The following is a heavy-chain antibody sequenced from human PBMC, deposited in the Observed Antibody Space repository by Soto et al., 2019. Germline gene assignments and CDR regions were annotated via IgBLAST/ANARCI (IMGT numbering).Heavy chain of an antibody. J-gene: IGHJ4*02. Sequence: ASVKVSCKASGYTFTNYGINWVRQAPGQGLEWMGWINTYNGNTNFAQRLQGRVTMTTEASTSTAYMELRSLRSDDTAVYYCARGSSPVDFDYWGQGTLVPVS. CDR3: ARGSSPVDFDY. D-gene: IGHD6-13*01. V-gene: IGHV1-18*01. CDR2: INTYNGNT. CDR1: GYTFTNYG.